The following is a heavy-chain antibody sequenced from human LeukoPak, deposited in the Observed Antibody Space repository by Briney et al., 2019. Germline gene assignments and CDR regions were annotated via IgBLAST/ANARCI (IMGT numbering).Heavy chain of an antibody. D-gene: IGHD3-10*01. J-gene: IGHJ4*02. V-gene: IGHV3-30-3*01. Sequence: GGSLRLSCAASGFTFSSYAMHWVRQAPGKGLEWVAVISYDGSNKYYADSVKGRFTISRDNSKNTLYLQINSLRAEDTSVYYCARGLVEHGWFGIPVDYWGQGTLVTVSS. CDR3: ARGLVEHGWFGIPVDY. CDR2: ISYDGSNK. CDR1: GFTFSSYA.